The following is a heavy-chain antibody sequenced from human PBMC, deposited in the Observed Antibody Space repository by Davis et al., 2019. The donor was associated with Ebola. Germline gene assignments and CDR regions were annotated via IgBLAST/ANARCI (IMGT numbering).Heavy chain of an antibody. CDR3: ARSYGAAPFDY. CDR1: GGSISSSSYY. J-gene: IGHJ4*02. V-gene: IGHV4-39*07. Sequence: SETLSLTCTASGGSISSSSYYWGWIRQPPGKGLEWIGSIYYSGSTYYNPSLKSRVTISVDTSKNQFSLKLSSVTAADTAVYYCARSYGAAPFDYWGQGTLVTVSS. D-gene: IGHD4/OR15-4a*01. CDR2: IYYSGST.